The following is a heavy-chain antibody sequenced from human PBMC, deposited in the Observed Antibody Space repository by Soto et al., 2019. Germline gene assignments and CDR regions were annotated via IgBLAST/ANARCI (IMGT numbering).Heavy chain of an antibody. CDR3: ARHQLYCSGCSCYSHYYYGMDV. V-gene: IGHV5-51*01. CDR2: IYPGDSDT. Sequence: PGESLKISCKGSGYSFTSYWIGWVRQMPGKGLEWMGIIYPGDSDTRYSPSFQGQVTISADKSISTAYLQWSSLKASDTAMYYCARHQLYCSGCSCYSHYYYGMDVWGQGTTVTVSS. CDR1: GYSFTSYW. D-gene: IGHD2-15*01. J-gene: IGHJ6*02.